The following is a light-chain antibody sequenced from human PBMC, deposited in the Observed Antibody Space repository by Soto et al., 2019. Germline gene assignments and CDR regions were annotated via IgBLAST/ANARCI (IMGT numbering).Light chain of an antibody. CDR1: SSDVGAYNY. J-gene: IGLJ3*02. CDR3: TSLSRSSTSWV. Sequence: QSVLTQPASVSGSPGQSITISCTGTSSDVGAYNYVSWYQQHPGKAPKLILHDVSNRPSGISDRFSGSKSGSTASLTISGLQAEDEAEYHCTSLSRSSTSWVFGGGTKLTVL. V-gene: IGLV2-14*01. CDR2: DVS.